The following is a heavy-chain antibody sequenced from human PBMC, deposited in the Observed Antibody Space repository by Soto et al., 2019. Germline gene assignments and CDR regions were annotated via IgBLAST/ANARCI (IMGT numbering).Heavy chain of an antibody. J-gene: IGHJ5*02. V-gene: IGHV4-31*03. CDR2: IYYSGST. CDR1: GGSISSGGYY. D-gene: IGHD3-10*01. CDR3: ARASHGSGSYYKRGPVDP. Sequence: KASETLSLTCTVSGGSISSGGYYWSWIRQHPGKGLEWIGYIYYSGSTYYNPSLKSRVTISVDTSKNQFSLKLSSVTAADTAVYYCARASHGSGSYYKRGPVDPWGQGTLVTVSS.